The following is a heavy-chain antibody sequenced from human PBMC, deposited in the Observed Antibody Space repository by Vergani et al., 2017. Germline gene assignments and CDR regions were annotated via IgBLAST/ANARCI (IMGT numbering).Heavy chain of an antibody. V-gene: IGHV4-59*01. D-gene: IGHD2-15*01. J-gene: IGHJ6*02. CDR1: GGSISSYY. CDR2: IYYSGST. CDR3: ARWVGRYYYYYGMDV. Sequence: VELQESGPGLVKPSETLSLTCTVSGGSISSYYWSWIRQPPGKGLEWIGYIYYSGSTNYNPSLKSRVTISVDTSKNQFSLKLSSVTAADTAVYYCARWVGRYYYYYGMDVWGQGTTVTVSS.